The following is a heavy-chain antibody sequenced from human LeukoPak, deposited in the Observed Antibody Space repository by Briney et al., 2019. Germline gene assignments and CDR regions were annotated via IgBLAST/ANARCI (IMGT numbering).Heavy chain of an antibody. D-gene: IGHD1-7*01. CDR2: IYYSGST. CDR1: GGSISNYF. Sequence: ASETLSLTCNVSGGSISNYFWSWIRQPPGKGLEWIGYIYYSGSTNYNPSLKSRVTISVDTSKNQFSLKLSSVTAADTAVYYCARVKANWELYYFDYWGQGTLVTVSS. V-gene: IGHV4-59*01. CDR3: ARVKANWELYYFDY. J-gene: IGHJ4*02.